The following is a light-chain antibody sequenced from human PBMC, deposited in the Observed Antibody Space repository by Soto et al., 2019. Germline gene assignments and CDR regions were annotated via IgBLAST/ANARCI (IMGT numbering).Light chain of an antibody. Sequence: IQMTQSPSSLSASVGDSVTVTCRASQSINIYLNWYQQKPGKAPTLLIYGASSLQSGVPSRFTGGGSRKDLTLTISSLQPEDFATYCCQQSDRSPYTFGQGTKLEIK. J-gene: IGKJ2*01. CDR2: GAS. CDR1: QSINIY. CDR3: QQSDRSPYT. V-gene: IGKV1-39*01.